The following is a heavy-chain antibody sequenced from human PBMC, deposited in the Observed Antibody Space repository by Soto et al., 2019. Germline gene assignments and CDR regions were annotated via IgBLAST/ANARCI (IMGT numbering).Heavy chain of an antibody. J-gene: IGHJ4*02. D-gene: IGHD3-10*01. Sequence: GGSLRLSCAASGFTFSSYAMHWVRQAPGKGLEWVAVISYDGSNKYYADSVKGRFTISRDNSKNTLYLQMNSLRAEDTAVYYCARQTMVVTKPLDYWGQGTLVTVSS. V-gene: IGHV3-30-3*01. CDR3: ARQTMVVTKPLDY. CDR2: ISYDGSNK. CDR1: GFTFSSYA.